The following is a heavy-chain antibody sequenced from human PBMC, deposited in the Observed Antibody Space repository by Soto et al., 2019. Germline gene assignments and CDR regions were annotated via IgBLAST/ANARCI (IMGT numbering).Heavy chain of an antibody. Sequence: SETLSLTCTVSGGSISSNFYYWGWIRQPPGKGLDWIGTIYYRGSTNYNPSLKSRVTISVDTSKNQFSLKLSSVTAADTAVYYCARQSEYYYASGRAAPLYGMDVWGQGTTVTVS. CDR2: IYYRGST. J-gene: IGHJ6*02. CDR1: GGSISSNFYY. V-gene: IGHV4-39*01. D-gene: IGHD3-10*01. CDR3: ARQSEYYYASGRAAPLYGMDV.